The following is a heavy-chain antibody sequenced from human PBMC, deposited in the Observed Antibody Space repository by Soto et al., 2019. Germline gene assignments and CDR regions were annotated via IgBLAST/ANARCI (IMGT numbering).Heavy chain of an antibody. CDR1: GFTFSSYA. D-gene: IGHD1-7*01. J-gene: IGHJ4*02. Sequence: GGSLRLSCAASGFTFSSYAMSWVRQAPGKGLEWVSAISGSGASKYYADSVKGRFTIARDNSKNTLYLQMNSLMAVDTAAYYRAKDESKWYYDYWGQGTLVTVSS. CDR3: AKDESKWYYDY. CDR2: ISGSGASK. V-gene: IGHV3-23*01.